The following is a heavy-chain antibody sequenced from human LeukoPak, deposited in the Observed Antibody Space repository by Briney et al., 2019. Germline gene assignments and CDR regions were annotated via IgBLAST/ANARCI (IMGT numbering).Heavy chain of an antibody. Sequence: SETLSLTCTVSGGSISSYFWSWIRQPPGKGLEWIGYIYYTGSTIYNPSLNSRVTMSVDTSRNQFTLKLSSVTAADTAVHYCARERRDGYNYVDFWGQGTLVTVSS. CDR2: IYYTGST. CDR3: ARERRDGYNYVDF. V-gene: IGHV4-59*01. D-gene: IGHD5-24*01. CDR1: GGSISSYF. J-gene: IGHJ4*02.